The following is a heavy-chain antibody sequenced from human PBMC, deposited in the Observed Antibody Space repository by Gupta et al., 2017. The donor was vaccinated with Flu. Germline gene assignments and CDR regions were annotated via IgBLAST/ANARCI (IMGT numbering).Heavy chain of an antibody. J-gene: IGHJ5*02. V-gene: IGHV4-4*02. D-gene: IGHD2-2*01. Sequence: SDSNWWSWVRQSPGKGLEWIAEIHHSGSANYNPSLKSRVTILVDKSENQFALNLRSVTAADTAVYYCVRGKCITTCYEFDTWGQGTLVTVSS. CDR1: SDSNW. CDR3: VRGKCITTCYEFDT. CDR2: IHHSGSA.